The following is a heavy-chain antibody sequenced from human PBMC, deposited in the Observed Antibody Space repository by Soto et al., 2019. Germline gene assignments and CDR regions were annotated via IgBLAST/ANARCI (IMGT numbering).Heavy chain of an antibody. J-gene: IGHJ4*02. V-gene: IGHV3-23*01. D-gene: IGHD2-2*01. CDR3: AKGSLGYSRGAICYFSDF. Sequence: EVQLLESGGGLVQPGGSLRLSCAASGFTFSTYAMSWVRQAPGKGLEWVSAISGGRSGTYYADSVRGRFTLSRDDSTNTLYLQMNTLRAEDTAIYYCAKGSLGYSRGAICYFSDFWGQGTLVTVSS. CDR2: ISGGRSGT. CDR1: GFTFSTYA.